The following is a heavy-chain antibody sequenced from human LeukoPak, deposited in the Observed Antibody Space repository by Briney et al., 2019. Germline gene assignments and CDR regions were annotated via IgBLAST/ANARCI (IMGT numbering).Heavy chain of an antibody. Sequence: ASVKVSCKASGYTFTSYDINWVRQATGQGLEWMGWMNPNSGNTGCAQKFQGRVTMTRNTSISTAYMELSSLRSEDTAVYYCATGDLYYYGMDVWGQGTTVTVSS. CDR1: GYTFTSYD. V-gene: IGHV1-8*01. CDR2: MNPNSGNT. J-gene: IGHJ6*02. CDR3: ATGDLYYYGMDV. D-gene: IGHD7-27*01.